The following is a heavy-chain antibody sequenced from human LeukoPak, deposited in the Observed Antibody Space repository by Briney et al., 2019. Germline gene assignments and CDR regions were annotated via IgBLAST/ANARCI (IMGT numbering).Heavy chain of an antibody. J-gene: IGHJ6*02. Sequence: SETLSLTCTVSGGSISSGSYYWSWIRQPAGKGLEWIGRIYTSGSTNYDPSLKSRVTISVDTSKNQFSLKLSSVTAADTAVYYCARTVTTMLGYYGMDVWGQGTTVTVSS. V-gene: IGHV4-61*02. D-gene: IGHD4-11*01. CDR1: GGSISSGSYY. CDR2: IYTSGST. CDR3: ARTVTTMLGYYGMDV.